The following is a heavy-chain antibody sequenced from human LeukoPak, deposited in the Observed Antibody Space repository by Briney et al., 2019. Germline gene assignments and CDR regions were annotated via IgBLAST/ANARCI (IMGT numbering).Heavy chain of an antibody. CDR3: ARGDAFSGDH. J-gene: IGHJ4*02. V-gene: IGHV3-7*04. CDR2: IHPEGNEK. CDR1: GFTFSNFW. Sequence: GGSLRLSCAVSGFTFSNFWMSWVRQAPGRGLEWVANIHPEGNEKYHVESVKGRFTISRDNAKNSLFLQMNSLRVEDTAVYYCARGDAFSGDHWGQGTLVTVSS.